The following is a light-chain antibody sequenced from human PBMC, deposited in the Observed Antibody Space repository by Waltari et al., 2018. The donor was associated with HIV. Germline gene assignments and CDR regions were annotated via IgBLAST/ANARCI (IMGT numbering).Light chain of an antibody. Sequence: EIVLTQSPGTLSLSPGERATLSCRASQSVSSSYLAWYQQKPGQAPRLLIYGASSRATGIPDRCSGSWSGTDFTLTISRLEPEDFAVYYCHQETFGQGTKLEIK. CDR1: QSVSSSY. J-gene: IGKJ2*01. V-gene: IGKV3-20*01. CDR2: GAS. CDR3: HQET.